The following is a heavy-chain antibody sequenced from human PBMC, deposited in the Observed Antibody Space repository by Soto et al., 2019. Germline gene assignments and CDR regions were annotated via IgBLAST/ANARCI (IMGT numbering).Heavy chain of an antibody. J-gene: IGHJ4*02. Sequence: EVQLVESGGDLVQPGGSLRLSCAASGFTVSNNYISWIRQAPGKGLEWVSLMYSSGTTHYADSVKGRFTISRESSKNTVFLQMNSLTAEDTAVYVCTAGLSPGNSWCQGTLVTVSS. V-gene: IGHV3-66*01. CDR3: TAGLSPGNS. CDR2: MYSSGTT. D-gene: IGHD2-8*02. CDR1: GFTVSNNY.